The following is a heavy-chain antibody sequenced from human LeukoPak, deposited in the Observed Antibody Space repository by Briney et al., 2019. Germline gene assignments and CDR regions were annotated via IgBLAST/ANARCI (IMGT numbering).Heavy chain of an antibody. CDR1: GYTFTSYY. CDR2: INPSGGTT. CDR3: ARGGGYSSGWYPLQYYYYGMDV. Sequence: ASVKVSCKASGYTFTSYYVHWVRQAPGQGLEWMGIINPSGGTTSYAQKFQGRVTMARDMSTSTVYMELSSLRSEDTAVYYCARGGGYSSGWYPLQYYYYGMDVWGQGTTVTVSS. J-gene: IGHJ6*02. V-gene: IGHV1-46*01. D-gene: IGHD6-19*01.